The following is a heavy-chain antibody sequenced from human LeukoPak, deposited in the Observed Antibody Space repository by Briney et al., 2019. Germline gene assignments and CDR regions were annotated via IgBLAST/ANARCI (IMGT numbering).Heavy chain of an antibody. CDR3: AKDKSKLGMAPYFDS. J-gene: IGHJ4*02. D-gene: IGHD7-27*01. CDR1: GFTFSNYV. CDR2: VSVSGDKT. V-gene: IGHV3-23*01. Sequence: GGSLRLSCEASGFTFSNYVMSWVRQAPGKGLEWVSAVSVSGDKTFYADSVKGRFTISRDNSMKTLYLQMNSLRAEDTATYYCAKDKSKLGMAPYFDSWGQGTLVTVSS.